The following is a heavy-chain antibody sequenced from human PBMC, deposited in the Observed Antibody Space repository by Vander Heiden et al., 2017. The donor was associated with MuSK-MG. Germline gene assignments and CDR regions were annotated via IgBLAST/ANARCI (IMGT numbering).Heavy chain of an antibody. Sequence: QVQLQESGPGLVKPSEPLSLTCTVSGDSMSAYYWSWIRQYPGKGLEWIGHIYYSGTTDYSSSLKGRLSMSVDTSRNQFSLRLNSVTAADTAVYYCARATGFLDYWGQGTLVTVS. CDR3: ARATGFLDY. J-gene: IGHJ4*02. CDR2: IYYSGTT. V-gene: IGHV4-59*01. CDR1: GDSMSAYY. D-gene: IGHD1-1*01.